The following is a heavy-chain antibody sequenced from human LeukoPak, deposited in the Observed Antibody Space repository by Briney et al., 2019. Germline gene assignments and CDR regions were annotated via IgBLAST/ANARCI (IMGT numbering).Heavy chain of an antibody. Sequence: PGGSLRISCATSGFTFSTYAMSWVRQAPGKGLEWVSLISGSGGTTYYADSVKGRFTISRDNSENTMYLQMNSLRAEDTAVYYCAKDRSITMIVVVITPYFDYWGQGTLVTVSS. J-gene: IGHJ4*02. CDR1: GFTFSTYA. D-gene: IGHD3-22*01. CDR3: AKDRSITMIVVVITPYFDY. CDR2: ISGSGGTT. V-gene: IGHV3-23*01.